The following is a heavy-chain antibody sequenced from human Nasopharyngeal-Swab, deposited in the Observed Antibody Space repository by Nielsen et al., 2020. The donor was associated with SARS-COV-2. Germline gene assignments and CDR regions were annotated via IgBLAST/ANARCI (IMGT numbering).Heavy chain of an antibody. V-gene: IGHV4-61*02. Sequence: SETLSLTCTVSGGSISSGSYYWSWIRQPAGKGLEWIGRIYTSGSTNYNPSLKSRVTISVDTSKNQFSLKLSSVTAADTAVYYCGRGALGWFDPWGQGTLVTGSS. J-gene: IGHJ5*02. CDR2: IYTSGST. D-gene: IGHD3-10*01. CDR1: GGSISSGSYY. CDR3: GRGALGWFDP.